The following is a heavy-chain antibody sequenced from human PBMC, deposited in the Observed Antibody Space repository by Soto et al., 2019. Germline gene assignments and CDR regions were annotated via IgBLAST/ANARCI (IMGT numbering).Heavy chain of an antibody. CDR2: IYPGDSDT. J-gene: IGHJ6*02. CDR1: GYSFTSYW. D-gene: IGHD2-2*01. CDR3: ARHYCSSTSCYPVYYYYYGMDV. V-gene: IGHV5-51*01. Sequence: PGESLKISCKGSGYSFTSYWIGWVRQMPGKGLEWMGIIYPGDSDTRYSPSFQGQVTISADKSISTAYLQWRSLKASDTAMYYCARHYCSSTSCYPVYYYYYGMDVWGQGTTVTVSS.